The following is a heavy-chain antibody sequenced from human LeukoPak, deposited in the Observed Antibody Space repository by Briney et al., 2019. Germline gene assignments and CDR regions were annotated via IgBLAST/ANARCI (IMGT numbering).Heavy chain of an antibody. D-gene: IGHD3-16*01. J-gene: IGHJ4*02. V-gene: IGHV3-74*01. CDR3: ARGGQGAVDY. Sequence: GGSLRLSCAASGFTFSSNWMHWVRQAPGKGLVWVSYVNTDGSATTYADSVEGRFTISRDNAKNTLYLQMNSLRAEDTAVYYCARGGQGAVDYWGQGTLVTVSS. CDR2: VNTDGSAT. CDR1: GFTFSSNW.